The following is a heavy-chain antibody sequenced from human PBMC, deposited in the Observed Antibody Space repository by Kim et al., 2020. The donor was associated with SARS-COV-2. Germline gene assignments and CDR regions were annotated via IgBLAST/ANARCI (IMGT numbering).Heavy chain of an antibody. CDR3: ARKGASYSFYFDY. Sequence: YVDSLKDRVTISRDNAKNSLYLQMNSLRAEDTAVYYCARKGASYSFYFDYWGQGTLVTVSS. D-gene: IGHD1-26*01. V-gene: IGHV3-7*01. J-gene: IGHJ4*02.